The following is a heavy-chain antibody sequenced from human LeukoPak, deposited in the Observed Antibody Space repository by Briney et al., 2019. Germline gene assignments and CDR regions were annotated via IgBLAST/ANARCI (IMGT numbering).Heavy chain of an antibody. J-gene: IGHJ4*02. D-gene: IGHD3-10*01. CDR2: ISPGGGTT. CDR1: GFAFGSEA. Sequence: GGSLRLSCAVSGFAFGSEAMSWVRQSPARGLEWVASISPGGGTTYYADYVKGRFTISRDNSKNSLFVQMNSLRAEDTAVYYCARVNYYGSGSYFDYWGQGTLVTVSS. CDR3: ARVNYYGSGSYFDY. V-gene: IGHV3-23*01.